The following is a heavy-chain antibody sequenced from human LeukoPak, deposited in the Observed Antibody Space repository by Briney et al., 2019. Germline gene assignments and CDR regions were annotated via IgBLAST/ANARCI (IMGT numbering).Heavy chain of an antibody. V-gene: IGHV3-30*02. CDR3: AKFSYGDYVE. J-gene: IGHJ4*02. CDR1: GFNFNEHG. Sequence: GGSLRLSCTASGFNFNEHGMHWVRQAPGKGLEWVAFLRHDGTNIHYADSVKGRFTISRDNSKNTVFLQMNSLRAADTAVYYCAKFSYGDYVEWGQGTLVTVSS. CDR2: LRHDGTNI. D-gene: IGHD4-17*01.